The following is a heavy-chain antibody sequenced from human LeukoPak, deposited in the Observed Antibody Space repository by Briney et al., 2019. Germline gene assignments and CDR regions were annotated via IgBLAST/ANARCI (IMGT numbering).Heavy chain of an antibody. CDR3: ARVFDFDDTRGPQYFFDY. CDR1: GYPFISHG. D-gene: IGHD3-22*01. Sequence: ASVKVSCKPSGYPFISHGLSWVRQAPGPGLEWMGWISAYNGDTNYAQRLQGRVTMTNDTSTTTAYIELRSLRSDDTAVYFCARVFDFDDTRGPQYFFDYWGQGTLVTVSS. CDR2: ISAYNGDT. V-gene: IGHV1-18*04. J-gene: IGHJ4*02.